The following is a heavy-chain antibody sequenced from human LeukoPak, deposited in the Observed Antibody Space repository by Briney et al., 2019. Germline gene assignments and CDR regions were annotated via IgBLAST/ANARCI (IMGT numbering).Heavy chain of an antibody. CDR2: IYNTVDV. Sequence: SETLSLTCTVSGGSIIGSYWTWIRQSPGKRLEYIGYIYNTVDVNYNPSLKSRVTISIDMSEKKFSLRRNSVTAADTALYYCARSRYYDSTGYNPTYYFDSWGQGALVTVSS. D-gene: IGHD3-22*01. CDR3: ARSRYYDSTGYNPTYYFDS. CDR1: GGSIIGSY. V-gene: IGHV4-59*01. J-gene: IGHJ4*02.